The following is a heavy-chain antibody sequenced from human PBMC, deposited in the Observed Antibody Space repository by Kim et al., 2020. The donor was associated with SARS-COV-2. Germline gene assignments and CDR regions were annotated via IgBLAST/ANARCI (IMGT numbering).Heavy chain of an antibody. D-gene: IGHD6-13*01. Sequence: SGPTLVNPTQTLTLTCTFSGFSLDTRGMGVSWIRQPPGEALEFLALIYWDDDKGYSPSLKSRLTITKDTSKNQVVLTMTNMDPADTGTYYCARHLYITSWYGWFAPWGQGTLVTVSS. CDR2: IYWDDDK. CDR3: ARHLYITSWYGWFAP. V-gene: IGHV2-5*02. CDR1: GFSLDTRGMG. J-gene: IGHJ5*02.